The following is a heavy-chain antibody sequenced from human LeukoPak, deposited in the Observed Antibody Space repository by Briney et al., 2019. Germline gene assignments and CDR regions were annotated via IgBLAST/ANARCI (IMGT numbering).Heavy chain of an antibody. CDR2: ISTGSDTI. D-gene: IGHD3-10*01. CDR3: ARWGRVTMLRGINYYFMDV. Sequence: GGSLRLSCAASGFTFSSYSMNWVRQAPGKGLELVSYISTGSDTIKYADSVKGRFTISRDDAKNSLFLQMSSLTAEDTAVYFCARWGRVTMLRGINYYFMDVWGKGTTVTVSS. V-gene: IGHV3-48*01. J-gene: IGHJ6*03. CDR1: GFTFSSYS.